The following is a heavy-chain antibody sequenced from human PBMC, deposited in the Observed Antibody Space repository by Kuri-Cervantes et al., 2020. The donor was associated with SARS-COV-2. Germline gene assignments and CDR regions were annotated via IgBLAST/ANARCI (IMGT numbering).Heavy chain of an antibody. J-gene: IGHJ4*02. CDR3: ARDSPEYSSSSSVPFDY. V-gene: IGHV4-59*01. D-gene: IGHD6-6*01. CDR2: IYDSGST. Sequence: GSLRLSCTVSGGSISSYYWSWIRQPPGKGLEWLGYIYDSGSTNYNPSLKSRVTISVDTSKNQFSLKLSSVTAADTAVYYCARDSPEYSSSSSVPFDYWGQGTLVTVSS. CDR1: GGSISSYY.